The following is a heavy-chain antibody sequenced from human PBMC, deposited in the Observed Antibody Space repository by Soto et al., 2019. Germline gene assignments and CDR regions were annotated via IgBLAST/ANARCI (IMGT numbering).Heavy chain of an antibody. CDR3: AQPIVIPSTVTTYWYFDL. CDR1: GFTFSSYA. CDR2: IRYSGDTT. Sequence: EVQLLESGGGLVQPGGSLRLSCAASGFTFSSYAMSWVRQAPGKGLEWVSAIRYSGDTTYYTDSVQGGFTISSDNSQNTLYLQMNSLRAEDTAVYYCAQPIVIPSTVTTYWYFDLWGRGTLVTVSS. J-gene: IGHJ2*01. D-gene: IGHD4-17*01. V-gene: IGHV3-23*01.